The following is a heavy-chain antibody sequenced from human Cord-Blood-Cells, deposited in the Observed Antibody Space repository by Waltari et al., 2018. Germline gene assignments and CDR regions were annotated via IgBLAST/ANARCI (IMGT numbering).Heavy chain of an antibody. Sequence: QVQLVESGGGVVQPGRSPRLSCAASGSTFSSYCMHWVRQAPGKGLEWVAVISYDGSNKYYADSVKGRFTISRDNSKNTLYLQMNSLRAEDTAVYYCAKDTAYYGSGSYYDYWGQGTLVTVSS. D-gene: IGHD3-10*01. V-gene: IGHV3-30*18. CDR3: AKDTAYYGSGSYYDY. CDR1: GSTFSSYC. CDR2: ISYDGSNK. J-gene: IGHJ4*02.